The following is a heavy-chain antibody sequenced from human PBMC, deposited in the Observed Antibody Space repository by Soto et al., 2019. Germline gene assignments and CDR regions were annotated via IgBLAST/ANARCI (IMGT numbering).Heavy chain of an antibody. CDR1: GFTFSSYG. D-gene: IGHD6-19*01. J-gene: IGHJ6*02. CDR2: ISYDGSNK. CDR3: AKDYSSGWYALTYYYCGMDV. V-gene: IGHV3-30*18. Sequence: PGGSLRLSCAASGFTFSSYGMHWVRQAPGKGLEWVAVISYDGSNKYYADSVKGRFTISRDNSKNTLYLQMNSLRAEDTAVYYCAKDYSSGWYALTYYYCGMDVWGQGTTVTVSS.